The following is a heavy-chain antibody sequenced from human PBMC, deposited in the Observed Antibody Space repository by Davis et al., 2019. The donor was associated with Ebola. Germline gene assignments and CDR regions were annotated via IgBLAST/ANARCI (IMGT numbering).Heavy chain of an antibody. Sequence: AASVKVSCKASGYTFTSYAMHWVRQAPGQRLEWMGWINAGNGNTKYSQKFQGRVTMTTDTSTNTAYMELRSLRSDDTAVYYCARDLTHIVVVTAIQGEDAFDIWGQGTMVTVSS. CDR2: INAGNGNT. V-gene: IGHV1-3*01. D-gene: IGHD2-21*02. J-gene: IGHJ3*02. CDR3: ARDLTHIVVVTAIQGEDAFDI. CDR1: GYTFTSYA.